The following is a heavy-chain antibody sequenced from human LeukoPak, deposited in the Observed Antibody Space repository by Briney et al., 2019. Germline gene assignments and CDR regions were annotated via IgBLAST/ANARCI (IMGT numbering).Heavy chain of an antibody. D-gene: IGHD1-26*01. CDR3: AKDSVGATSYYGMDV. Sequence: PGGSLRLSCAASGFAFSSYAMHWVRQAPGKGLEWLTVISNDGRNEYYADSVRGRFTISRDNSKNTLYLQMNSLRAEDTAVYYCAKDSVGATSYYGMDVWGQGTTVTVSS. CDR2: ISNDGRNE. J-gene: IGHJ6*02. V-gene: IGHV3-30*18. CDR1: GFAFSSYA.